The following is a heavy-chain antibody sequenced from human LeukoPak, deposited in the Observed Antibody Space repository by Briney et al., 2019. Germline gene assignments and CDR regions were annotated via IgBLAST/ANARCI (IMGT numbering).Heavy chain of an antibody. CDR1: LFAFCDYW. V-gene: IGHV3-7*01. CDR3: VSQEGGPR. CDR2: IQEDGSEK. J-gene: IGHJ4*02. D-gene: IGHD1-26*01. Sequence: GGSPRLSPAPSLFAFCDYWMSSVPQTPGQGREGGANIQEDGSEKDYVDSVKGRFTISRDNANKSVFLQMNNPRAEDTAVYYCVSQEGGPRWGQGTLVIVSS.